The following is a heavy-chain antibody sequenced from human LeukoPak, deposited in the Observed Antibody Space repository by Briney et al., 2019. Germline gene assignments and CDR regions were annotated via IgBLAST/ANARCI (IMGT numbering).Heavy chain of an antibody. J-gene: IGHJ4*02. V-gene: IGHV3-15*01. CDR3: TTDRVGATGGYY. CDR1: GFTFSNAW. CDR2: IKTKTDGGTT. Sequence: GGSLRLSCAASGFTFSNAWMSWVRQAPGKGLEWVGRIKTKTDGGTTDCAAPVKGRFTISRDDSKNTLYLQMNSLKTEDTAVYYCTTDRVGATGGYYWGQGTLVTVSS. D-gene: IGHD1-26*01.